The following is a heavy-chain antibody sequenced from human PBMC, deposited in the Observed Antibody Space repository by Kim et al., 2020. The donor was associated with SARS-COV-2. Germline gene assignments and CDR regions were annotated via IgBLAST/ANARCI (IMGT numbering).Heavy chain of an antibody. V-gene: IGHV1-46*02. J-gene: IGHJ4*02. CDR1: GYIFNSYH. CDR3: ARELPLSYFPGDF. CDR2: ILAKGAGT. Sequence: ASVKVSCKASGYIFNSYHMHWVRQAPGQGLEWMGVILAKGAGTVYAQKFQGRVTMTGDTSTTTAYMHLSSLSSEDTAIYYCARELPLSYFPGDFWGQGTPVTVSS. D-gene: IGHD3-10*01.